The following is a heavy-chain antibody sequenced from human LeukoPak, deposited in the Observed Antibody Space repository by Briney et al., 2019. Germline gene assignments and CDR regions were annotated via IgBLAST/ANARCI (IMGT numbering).Heavy chain of an antibody. CDR1: GLTFSNYG. CDR3: AKMQGYFDY. CDR2: ITGDGTTT. J-gene: IGHJ4*02. Sequence: GGSLRLSCEASGLTFSNYGMSWVRQAPGKGLQWVSAITGDGTTTFYADSVKGRFTISRDNSKNMLYLQMSSLRAEDTAIYYCAKMQGYFDYWGQGTLVPVSS. V-gene: IGHV3-23*01.